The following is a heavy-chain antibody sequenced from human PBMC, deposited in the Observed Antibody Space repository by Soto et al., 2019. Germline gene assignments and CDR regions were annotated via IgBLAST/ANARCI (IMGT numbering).Heavy chain of an antibody. D-gene: IGHD3-3*01. Sequence: GGSLRLSCAASGFTFTTYTMNWVRQAPGKGLEWVSAICADGSKKYYADSVKGRSTISRDNSKNTLYLQMNSLRAEDTAVYYCARDWSAAYYDFWSGYDAFDIWGQGTMVNVS. CDR1: GFTFTTYT. CDR3: ARDWSAAYYDFWSGYDAFDI. CDR2: ICADGSKK. J-gene: IGHJ3*02. V-gene: IGHV3-33*08.